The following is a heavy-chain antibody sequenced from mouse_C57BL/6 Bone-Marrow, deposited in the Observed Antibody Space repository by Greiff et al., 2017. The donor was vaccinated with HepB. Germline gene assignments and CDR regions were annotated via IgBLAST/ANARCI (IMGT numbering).Heavy chain of an antibody. CDR1: GYTFTSYW. D-gene: IGHD1-1*01. CDR3: ARAGYYGTPYYYAMDY. CDR2: IYPGSGST. J-gene: IGHJ4*01. Sequence: QVQLKQPGAELVKPGASVKMSCKASGYTFTSYWITWVKQRPGQGLEWIGDIYPGSGSTNYNEKFKSKATLTVDTSSSTAYMQLSSLTSEDSAVYYCARAGYYGTPYYYAMDYWGQGTSVTVSS. V-gene: IGHV1-55*01.